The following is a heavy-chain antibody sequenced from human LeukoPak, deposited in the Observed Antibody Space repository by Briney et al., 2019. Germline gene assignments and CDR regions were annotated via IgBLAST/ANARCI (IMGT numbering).Heavy chain of an antibody. CDR1: GGSFSGYY. Sequence: SETLSLTCAVYGGSFSGYYWSWIRQPPGKGLEWIGEINHSGSTNYNPSLKSRVTISVDTSKNQFSLKLSSVTAADTAVYYCARVRTVEMATIYKDLNFNDAFDIWGQGTMVTVSS. D-gene: IGHD5-24*01. CDR2: INHSGST. V-gene: IGHV4-34*01. J-gene: IGHJ3*02. CDR3: ARVRTVEMATIYKDLNFNDAFDI.